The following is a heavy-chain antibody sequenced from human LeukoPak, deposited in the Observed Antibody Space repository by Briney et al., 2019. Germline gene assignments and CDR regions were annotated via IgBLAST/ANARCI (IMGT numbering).Heavy chain of an antibody. Sequence: GGSLRLSCAASGFTFSSYWMSWVRQAPGKGLEWVANIKQDGSEKYYVDSVKGRFTISRDNAKNSLYLQMNSLRAEDTAVYYCARDDYVWGSYRPFDPWGQGTLVTVSS. CDR3: ARDDYVWGSYRPFDP. CDR1: GFTFSSYW. CDR2: IKQDGSEK. D-gene: IGHD3-16*02. J-gene: IGHJ5*02. V-gene: IGHV3-7*01.